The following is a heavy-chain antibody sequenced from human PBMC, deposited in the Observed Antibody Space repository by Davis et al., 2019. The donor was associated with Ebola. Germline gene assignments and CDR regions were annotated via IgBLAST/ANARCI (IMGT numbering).Heavy chain of an antibody. J-gene: IGHJ2*01. Sequence: GSLRLSCAASGFIVSDKYMGWVRQAPGKGLEWVSVIYRDGRTYYADSVKGRFTISRDNSNNTVFLQMNSVRAEDTADYYCARHVYGDFWFFDLWGRGTHVTVSS. D-gene: IGHD4-17*01. V-gene: IGHV3-53*01. CDR1: GFIVSDKY. CDR2: IYRDGRT. CDR3: ARHVYGDFWFFDL.